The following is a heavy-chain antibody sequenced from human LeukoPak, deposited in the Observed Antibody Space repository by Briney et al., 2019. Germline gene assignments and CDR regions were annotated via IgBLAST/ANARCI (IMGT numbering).Heavy chain of an antibody. D-gene: IGHD1-26*01. V-gene: IGHV4-34*01. CDR3: ARVGGATTIDY. CDR2: INHRGST. CDR1: GGSFSGFY. Sequence: PSETLSLTCAVYGGSFSGFYWSWIRQPPGKGLEWIGEINHRGSTNYNPSLKSRVTISVDTSKNQFSLKLSSVTAADTAVYYCARVGGATTIDYWGQGTLVTVSS. J-gene: IGHJ4*02.